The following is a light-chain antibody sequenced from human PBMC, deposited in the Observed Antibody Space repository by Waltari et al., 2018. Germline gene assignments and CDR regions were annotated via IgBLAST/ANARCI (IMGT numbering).Light chain of an antibody. CDR1: QSVSTN. CDR2: AAP. Sequence: ETVMTQSPATLSVSPGERATLSCRASQSVSTNLAWYQQKPGQAPRLLIYAAPTRATGVPARFSGTGSGTEFTLTIDSLQSEDFAIYYCQQYSNWPPITFGQGTRLEIK. V-gene: IGKV3-15*01. CDR3: QQYSNWPPIT. J-gene: IGKJ5*01.